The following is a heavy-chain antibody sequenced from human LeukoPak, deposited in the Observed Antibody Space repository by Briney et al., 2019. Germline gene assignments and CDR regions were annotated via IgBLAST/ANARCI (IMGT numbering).Heavy chain of an antibody. CDR2: IYTSGST. J-gene: IGHJ6*03. CDR3: ARDQFSDWNYYYYYMDV. D-gene: IGHD3/OR15-3a*01. Sequence: SETLSLTCTVSGGSISSYYWSWIRQPAGKGLEWIGRIYTSGSTNYNPSLKSRVTMSVDTSKNQFSLKLSSVTAPDTAVYYCARDQFSDWNYYYYYMDVWGKGTTVTVSS. V-gene: IGHV4-4*07. CDR1: GGSISSYY.